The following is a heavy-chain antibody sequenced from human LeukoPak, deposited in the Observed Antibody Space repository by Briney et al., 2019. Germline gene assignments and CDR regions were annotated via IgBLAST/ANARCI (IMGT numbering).Heavy chain of an antibody. V-gene: IGHV4-39*07. D-gene: IGHD2-2*01. J-gene: IGHJ3*02. CDR3: ARGAHGYCSSTSCYGGAFDI. CDR2: IYYSGST. CDR1: GGSISSSSYY. Sequence: PSETLSLTCTVSGGSISSSSYYWGWIRQPPGKGLEWIGSIYYSGSTYYNPSLKSRVTISVDTSKNQFSLKLSSVTAADTAVYYCARGAHGYCSSTSCYGGAFDIWGQGTMVTVSS.